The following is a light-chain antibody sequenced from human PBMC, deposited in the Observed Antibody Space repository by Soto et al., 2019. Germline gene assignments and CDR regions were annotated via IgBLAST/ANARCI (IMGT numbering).Light chain of an antibody. V-gene: IGLV2-14*01. CDR3: CSFASRNTYV. CDR2: DVS. J-gene: IGLJ1*01. CDR1: SRYVGAYNH. Sequence: QSVLTQPASVSGSPGQSIAISCTGTSRYVGAYNHVSWYQQHPGKAPELMIFDVSNRPSGVSDRFSGSKSGNTASLTISGLQAEDEADYYCCSFASRNTYVFGSGTKVTVL.